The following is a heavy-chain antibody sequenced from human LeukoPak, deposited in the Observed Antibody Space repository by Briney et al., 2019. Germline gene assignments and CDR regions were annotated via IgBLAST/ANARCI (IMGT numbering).Heavy chain of an antibody. CDR3: AKASNYYDSSGYYYATLDY. CDR1: GFTFSSYA. Sequence: GGSLRLSCAASGFTFSSYAMNWVRQAPGRGLEWVSGVSGSGSSTDYADSVKGRFTISRDNSKNTLYLQMNSLRAEDTAVYYCAKASNYYDSSGYYYATLDYWGQGTLVTVSS. J-gene: IGHJ4*02. V-gene: IGHV3-23*01. D-gene: IGHD3-22*01. CDR2: VSGSGSST.